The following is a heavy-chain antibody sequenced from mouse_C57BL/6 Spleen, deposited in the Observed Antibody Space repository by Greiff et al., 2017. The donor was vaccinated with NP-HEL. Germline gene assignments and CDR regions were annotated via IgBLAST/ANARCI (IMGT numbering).Heavy chain of an antibody. CDR2: IFPGSGST. V-gene: IGHV1-75*01. D-gene: IGHD3-3*01. Sequence: QVQLQQSGPELVKPGASVKISCKASGYTFTDYYINWVKQRPGQGLEWIGWIFPGSGSTYYNEKFKGKATLTVDKSSSTAYMLLSSLTSEDSAVYFCARELTLDRAPYYAMDYWGQGTSVTVSS. CDR1: GYTFTDYY. CDR3: ARELTLDRAPYYAMDY. J-gene: IGHJ4*01.